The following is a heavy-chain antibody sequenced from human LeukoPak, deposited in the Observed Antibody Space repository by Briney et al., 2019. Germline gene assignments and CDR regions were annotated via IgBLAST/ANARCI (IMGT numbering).Heavy chain of an antibody. Sequence: SETLSLTCAVYGGSFSGSYWGWIRHSPGKGLELIGEISHSGVTAYNPSLKSRVTISLDTSNSQFSLKLFSDTAADTAVYYCVRHPSFTLVGVVTAFDLWGRGTLVTVSS. CDR2: ISHSGVT. D-gene: IGHD3-3*01. CDR1: GGSFSGSY. J-gene: IGHJ2*01. CDR3: VRHPSFTLVGVVTAFDL. V-gene: IGHV4-34*01.